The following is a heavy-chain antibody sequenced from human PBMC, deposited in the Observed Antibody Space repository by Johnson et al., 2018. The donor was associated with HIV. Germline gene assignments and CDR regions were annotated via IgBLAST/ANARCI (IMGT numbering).Heavy chain of an antibody. D-gene: IGHD6-13*01. Sequence: VQLVESGGGLVQPGGSLRLSCAASGFTVSSNYMSWVRQAPGKGLEWVSVIYSGGSTYYADSVKGRFTISRDNSKNMLYLQMNSLRAEDTAVYYCTSRYSSNWWGYAFDIWGQGTMVTVSS. V-gene: IGHV3-66*01. J-gene: IGHJ3*02. CDR3: TSRYSSNWWGYAFDI. CDR2: IYSGGST. CDR1: GFTVSSNY.